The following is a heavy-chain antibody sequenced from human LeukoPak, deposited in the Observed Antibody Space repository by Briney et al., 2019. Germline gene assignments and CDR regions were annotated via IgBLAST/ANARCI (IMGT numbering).Heavy chain of an antibody. V-gene: IGHV3-11*06. CDR2: IGIDSGNT. CDR3: ARDYKYAFDN. Sequence: SLRLDSADSRLAWRDCRLRWLPQAPRKKLEWISYIGIDSGNTNYADSVKGRFTISGDKAKNSLYLQMNSLRVEDTAVYYCARDYKYAFDNWGQGTLVTVSS. CDR1: RLAWRDCR. J-gene: IGHJ4*02. D-gene: IGHD5-24*01.